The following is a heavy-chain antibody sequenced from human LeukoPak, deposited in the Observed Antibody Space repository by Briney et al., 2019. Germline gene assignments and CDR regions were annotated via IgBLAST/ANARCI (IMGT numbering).Heavy chain of an antibody. Sequence: ASVKVSCKASGGTFSSYAISWVRQAPGQGLEWMGGIIPIFGTANYAQKFQGRVTITADESTSTAYMELSSLRSEDTAVYYCARGSRVRSTSCSLTPWGQGTLVTASS. CDR3: ARGSRVRSTSCSLTP. CDR2: IIPIFGTA. J-gene: IGHJ5*02. V-gene: IGHV1-69*13. D-gene: IGHD2-2*01. CDR1: GGTFSSYA.